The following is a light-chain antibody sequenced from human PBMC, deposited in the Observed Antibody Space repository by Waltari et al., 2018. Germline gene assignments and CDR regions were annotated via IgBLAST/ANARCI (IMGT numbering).Light chain of an antibody. CDR1: SSDVGGYNY. J-gene: IGLJ2*01. Sequence: QSALTQPASVSGSPGQSITISCTGTSSDVGGYNYVSCYQQHPGKAPKLMIYEVSNRPSGVSNRFSGSKSGNTASLTISGLQAVDEADYYCSSYTSSSTLDVVFGGGTKLTVL. CDR3: SSYTSSSTLDVV. V-gene: IGLV2-14*01. CDR2: EVS.